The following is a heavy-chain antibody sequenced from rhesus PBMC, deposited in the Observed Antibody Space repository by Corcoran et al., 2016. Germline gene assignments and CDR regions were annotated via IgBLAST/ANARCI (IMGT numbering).Heavy chain of an antibody. CDR3: ARKGEEYSSSYHY. CDR2: IHGSSGTT. Sequence: QVQLQESGPEVGKPSETLSLTCAVSGYSISSGYDWSWLRQAPGKGLEWIGYIHGSSGTTDYHPSLKSRVTISKDSSKTQFSMKLSSMTTVDTAVYYCARKGEEYSSSYHYWGQGVLVTVSS. J-gene: IGHJ4*01. V-gene: IGHV4-127*01. D-gene: IGHD6-43*01. CDR1: GYSISSGYD.